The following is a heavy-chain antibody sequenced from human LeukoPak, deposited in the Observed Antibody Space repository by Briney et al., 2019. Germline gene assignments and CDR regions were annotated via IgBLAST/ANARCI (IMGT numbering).Heavy chain of an antibody. Sequence: GGSLRLSCAASGFTFSSYWMSWVRQAPGKGLEWVANIKQDGSEKYYVDSVKGRFTSSRDNVKNSLYLQMNSLRAEETAVYYCVRQYYYGSGSYLWAPDYWGQGTLVTVSS. J-gene: IGHJ4*02. D-gene: IGHD3-10*01. CDR1: GFTFSSYW. CDR2: IKQDGSEK. V-gene: IGHV3-7*01. CDR3: VRQYYYGSGSYLWAPDY.